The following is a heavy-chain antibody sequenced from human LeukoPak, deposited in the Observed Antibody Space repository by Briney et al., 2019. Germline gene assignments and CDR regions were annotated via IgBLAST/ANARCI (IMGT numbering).Heavy chain of an antibody. Sequence: AESLKISCKGSGYSFTSYCIGWLRQMPPKGLEWRGIIYPGDADTKYSPSFQGQVTISADKSISTDYLQWTSLKDSETAMYYCARMSHLEYCSSTSCYELDYWGQGPLVTVSS. V-gene: IGHV5-51*01. J-gene: IGHJ4*02. CDR3: ARMSHLEYCSSTSCYELDY. CDR2: IYPGDADT. CDR1: GYSFTSYC. D-gene: IGHD2-2*01.